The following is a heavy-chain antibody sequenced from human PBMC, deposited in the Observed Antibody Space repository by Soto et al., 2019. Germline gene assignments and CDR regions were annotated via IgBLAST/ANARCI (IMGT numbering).Heavy chain of an antibody. D-gene: IGHD5-18*01. Sequence: TLSLTCAVYGGSFSAYYWSWVRQPPGKGLEWIGEIIHSESTKYNPSLKSRVTISVDTSKNQFSLKLSSVTAADTAVYYCARHRAMAYYYYYGMDVWGQGTTVTVSS. V-gene: IGHV4-34*12. CDR2: IIHSEST. CDR1: GGSFSAYY. J-gene: IGHJ6*02. CDR3: ARHRAMAYYYYYGMDV.